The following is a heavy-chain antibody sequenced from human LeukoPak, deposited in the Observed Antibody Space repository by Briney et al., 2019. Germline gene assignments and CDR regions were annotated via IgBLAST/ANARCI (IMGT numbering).Heavy chain of an antibody. Sequence: SETLSLTCTVSGSSINVYYWSWLRQAPGKGLEWIGRIYYSGSPYYNLSLTSRATISLDTSKNQFSLNLSSVTAADTAVYYCARVVTYSSSWNPSIHDYHYYYVDVWGKGTTVAVSS. V-gene: IGHV4-59*12. CDR3: ARVVTYSSSWNPSIHDYHYYYVDV. CDR1: GSSINVYY. J-gene: IGHJ6*04. CDR2: IYYSGSP. D-gene: IGHD6-13*01.